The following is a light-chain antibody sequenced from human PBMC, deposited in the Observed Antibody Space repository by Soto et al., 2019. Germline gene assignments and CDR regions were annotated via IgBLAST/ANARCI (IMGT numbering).Light chain of an antibody. CDR3: QQRSFWPRLT. J-gene: IGKJ4*01. V-gene: IGKV3-11*01. CDR2: DAS. Sequence: EIVLTQSPATLSLSPGERATLSCRASQRVSSYLAWYQQKPGQAPRLLIYDASNRATGIPARFSGSGSGTDFTLTISSLEPEDFAVYYCQQRSFWPRLTFGGGTTVEIK. CDR1: QRVSSY.